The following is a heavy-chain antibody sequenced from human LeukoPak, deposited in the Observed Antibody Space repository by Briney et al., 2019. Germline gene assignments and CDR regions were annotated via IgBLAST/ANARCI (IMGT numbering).Heavy chain of an antibody. Sequence: ASVKVSCKASGYTFTGYYMHWVRQAPGQGLEWMGWINPNSGGTNYAQKFQGRVTMTRDTSISTAYMERSRLRSDDTAVYYCAREVPELDAFDIWGQGTMVTVSS. J-gene: IGHJ3*02. CDR1: GYTFTGYY. CDR3: AREVPELDAFDI. V-gene: IGHV1-2*02. CDR2: INPNSGGT. D-gene: IGHD1-26*01.